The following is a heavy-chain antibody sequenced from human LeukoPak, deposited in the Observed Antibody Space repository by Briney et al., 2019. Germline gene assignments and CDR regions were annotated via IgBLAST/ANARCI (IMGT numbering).Heavy chain of an antibody. CDR2: IRSDGSNK. Sequence: PGGSLRLSCAASGFTFGSYGMHWVRQAPGKGLEWVTFIRSDGSNKYYADSVKGRFTISRDNAKNSLYLQMNSLRAEDTALYYCARNYDSSGNKYYFDYWGQGTLVTVSS. CDR1: GFTFGSYG. J-gene: IGHJ4*02. CDR3: ARNYDSSGNKYYFDY. D-gene: IGHD3-22*01. V-gene: IGHV3-30*02.